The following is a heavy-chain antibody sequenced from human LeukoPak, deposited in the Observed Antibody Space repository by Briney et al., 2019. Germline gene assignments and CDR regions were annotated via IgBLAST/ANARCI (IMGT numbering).Heavy chain of an antibody. J-gene: IGHJ6*02. CDR1: GGTFSSYA. CDR3: AREQYYYDGQFGYYYYGMDV. CDR2: IIPIFGTA. V-gene: IGHV1-69*13. D-gene: IGHD3-22*01. Sequence: SVKVSCTASGGTFSSYAISWVRQAPGQGLEWMGGIIPIFGTANYAQKFQGRVTITADESTSTAYMELSSLRSEDTAVYYCAREQYYYDGQFGYYYYGMDVWGQGTTVTVSS.